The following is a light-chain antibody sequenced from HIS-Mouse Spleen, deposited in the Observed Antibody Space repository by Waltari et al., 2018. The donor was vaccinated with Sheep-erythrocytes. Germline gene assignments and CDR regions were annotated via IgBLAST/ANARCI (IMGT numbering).Light chain of an antibody. CDR1: SGINVGTYR. CDR2: YKSDSDK. J-gene: IGLJ3*02. V-gene: IGLV5-45*03. Sequence: QAVLTQPSSLSASPGASASLTCTLRSGINVGTYRIYWYQQKPGSPPQYPLRYKSDSDKQQGSGVPGRFSGDKDVSANAGILLISGLQSEDEADYYCMIWHSSAWVFGGGTKLTVL. CDR3: MIWHSSAWV.